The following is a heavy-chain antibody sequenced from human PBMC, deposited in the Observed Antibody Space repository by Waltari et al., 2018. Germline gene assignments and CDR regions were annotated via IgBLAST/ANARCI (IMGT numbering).Heavy chain of an antibody. Sequence: EVQLVESGGGLVQPGGSLRLSCEASGFTVSTDWMDWVRQAPGKGLQWVANINQDGGEKYYLDSVKGRFTISRDNAKKSVYLEMNSLRAEDTAIYYCSKRLDIWGRGTMVAVSS. V-gene: IGHV3-7*01. CDR3: SKRLDI. CDR1: GFTVSTDW. J-gene: IGHJ3*02. CDR2: INQDGGEK.